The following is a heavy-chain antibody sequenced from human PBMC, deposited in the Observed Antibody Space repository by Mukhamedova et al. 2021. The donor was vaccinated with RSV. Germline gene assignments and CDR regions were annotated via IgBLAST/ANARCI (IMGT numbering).Heavy chain of an antibody. CDR2: IWYDGSNK. Sequence: VRQAPGKGLEWVAVIWYDGSNKYYADSVKGRFTISRDNSKNTLYLQMNSLRAEDTAVYYCARDPGWKGGGYNYFDYWGQGTLVT. J-gene: IGHJ4*02. D-gene: IGHD1-26*01. V-gene: IGHV3-33*01. CDR3: ARDPGWKGGGYNYFDY.